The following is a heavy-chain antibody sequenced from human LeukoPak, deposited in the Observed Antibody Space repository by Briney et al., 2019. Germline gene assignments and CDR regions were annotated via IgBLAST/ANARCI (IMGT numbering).Heavy chain of an antibody. D-gene: IGHD2-21*02. J-gene: IGHJ4*02. V-gene: IGHV5-51*01. CDR1: GYSFTTSW. CDR2: MYVGDSET. Sequence: GESQKISCKGSGYSFTTSWIGWVRRMPGKGLEWMAIMYVGDSETRYSPSFQGQVTISADKFISTPYLQWSSLKASDTAMYYCYSGDCYNRYYWGQGTLVTVSP. CDR3: YSGDCYNRYY.